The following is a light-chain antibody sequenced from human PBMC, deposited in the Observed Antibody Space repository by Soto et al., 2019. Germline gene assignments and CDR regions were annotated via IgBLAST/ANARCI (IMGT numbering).Light chain of an antibody. Sequence: QSVLTQPASVSGSPGQSITISCTGTRSDVGTYNYVSWYQHHPDKAPKLIIYKVSDRPSGVSDRFSGSKSGNTASLTISGLQAEDDADYYCISYTKTNTWLFGGGTQLTVL. V-gene: IGLV2-14*01. CDR2: KVS. J-gene: IGLJ3*02. CDR3: ISYTKTNTWL. CDR1: RSDVGTYNY.